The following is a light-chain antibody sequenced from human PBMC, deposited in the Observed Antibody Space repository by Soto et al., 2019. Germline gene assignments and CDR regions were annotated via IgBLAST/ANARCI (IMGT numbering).Light chain of an antibody. Sequence: EVVLTQSPATLSLSPGETATLSCRASQSFGSSLAWYQQKPGQAPRLLIHHAPTRAAGIPARFSGSGSGTDFSLTISSLEPEDFAVYYCHQRGIWPHTFGPGTKVDIK. CDR2: HAP. J-gene: IGKJ3*01. V-gene: IGKV3-11*01. CDR3: HQRGIWPHT. CDR1: QSFGSS.